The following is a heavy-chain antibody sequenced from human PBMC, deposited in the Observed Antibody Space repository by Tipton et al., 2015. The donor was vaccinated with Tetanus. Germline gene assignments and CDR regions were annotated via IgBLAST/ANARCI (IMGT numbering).Heavy chain of an antibody. Sequence: VQLVQSGGGLIQPGGSLRLSCAASGFTVSSNYMTWVRQAPGKGLEWVSVFYSGGITYYADSVKGRFTISRDNSKNTLYLQMNSLRAEDTAVYYCARDRVVAGPYHYGMDVWGQGTTVTVSS. D-gene: IGHD6-19*01. CDR2: FYSGGIT. J-gene: IGHJ6*02. V-gene: IGHV3-53*01. CDR1: GFTVSSNY. CDR3: ARDRVVAGPYHYGMDV.